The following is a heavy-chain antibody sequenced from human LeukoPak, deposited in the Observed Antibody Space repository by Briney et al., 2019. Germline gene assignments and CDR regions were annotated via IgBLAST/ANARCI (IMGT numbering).Heavy chain of an antibody. D-gene: IGHD5-18*01. CDR1: GGSINSYY. CDR2: IYYSGSP. V-gene: IGHV4-59*12. Sequence: PSETLSLTCTVSGGSINSYYWSWIRQPPGKGLEWIGDIYYSGSPDYSPSLKSRVTISVATSKTQFSLKMSSVTAADTAVYYCARADSYGSPFDYWGQGTLVTVSS. J-gene: IGHJ4*02. CDR3: ARADSYGSPFDY.